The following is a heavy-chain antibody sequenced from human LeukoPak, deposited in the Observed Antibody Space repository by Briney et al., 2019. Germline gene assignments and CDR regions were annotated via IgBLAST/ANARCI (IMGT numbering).Heavy chain of an antibody. CDR2: IYTSGST. D-gene: IGHD3-22*01. V-gene: IGHV4-61*02. Sequence: SQTLSLTCTVSGGSISSGSYYWSWIRQPAGKGLEWIGRIYTSGSTNYNPSLKSRVTISVDTSKNQFSLKLSSVTAADTAVYYCARSSGYYYDSSGYYGYWGQGTLVTVSS. CDR3: ARSSGYYYDSSGYYGY. CDR1: GGSISSGSYY. J-gene: IGHJ4*02.